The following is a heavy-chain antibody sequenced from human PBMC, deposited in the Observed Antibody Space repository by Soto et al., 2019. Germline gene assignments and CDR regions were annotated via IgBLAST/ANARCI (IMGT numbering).Heavy chain of an antibody. D-gene: IGHD3-3*01. CDR2: IYHTGSS. Sequence: QVQLQESGPGLVMPSQTLSLACTVSGVSISSGTYYWSWLRQPPGKGLEWIGYIYHTGSSQSNPSLKSLVAISIYTSKNQFTLELRSVTAADTAVYYCARDLLDTTVDYYFDYWGPGRLVTVSS. CDR3: ARDLLDTTVDYYFDY. CDR1: GVSISSGTYY. V-gene: IGHV4-30-4*01. J-gene: IGHJ4*02.